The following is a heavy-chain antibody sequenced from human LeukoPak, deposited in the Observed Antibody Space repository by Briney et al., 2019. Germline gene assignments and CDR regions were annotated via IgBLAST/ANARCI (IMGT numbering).Heavy chain of an antibody. D-gene: IGHD2-15*01. CDR2: ISSSSSYI. Sequence: GGSMRLSCAASGFTFSSYSMNWVRQAPGKGLEWVSSISSSSSYIYYADSVKGRFTIYRDNAKNSLYLQMNSLRAEDTAVYYCARALLGAPPYYYYYMDVWGKGTTVTVSS. V-gene: IGHV3-21*01. CDR1: GFTFSSYS. CDR3: ARALLGAPPYYYYYMDV. J-gene: IGHJ6*03.